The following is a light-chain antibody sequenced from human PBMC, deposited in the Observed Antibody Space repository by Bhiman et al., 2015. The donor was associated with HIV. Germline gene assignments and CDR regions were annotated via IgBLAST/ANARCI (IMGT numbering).Light chain of an antibody. CDR1: TIDLRPYGF. J-gene: IGLJ2*01. V-gene: IGLV2-11*01. CDR3: SSYTSSNTFEVV. Sequence: QSALTQPRSVSGSPGQSVTISCTGATIDLRPYGFVSWYLHYPGKAPKLILYDVDERPSGVSIRFSGSKSGNTASLTISGLQAEDEAHYYCSSYTSSNTFEVVFGGGTKLTVL. CDR2: DVD.